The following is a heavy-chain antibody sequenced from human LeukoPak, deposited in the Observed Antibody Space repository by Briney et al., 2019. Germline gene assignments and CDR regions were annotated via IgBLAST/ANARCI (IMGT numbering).Heavy chain of an antibody. Sequence: GGSLRLSCAASGFTVSSNYMSWVRQAPGKGLEWVSVIYSGGSTYYADSVKGRFTISRDNSKNTLYLQMNSLRAGDTAVYYCARDRTGTPPYYYYGMDVWGQGTTVTVSS. D-gene: IGHD2-8*02. J-gene: IGHJ6*02. V-gene: IGHV3-53*01. CDR1: GFTVSSNY. CDR3: ARDRTGTPPYYYYGMDV. CDR2: IYSGGST.